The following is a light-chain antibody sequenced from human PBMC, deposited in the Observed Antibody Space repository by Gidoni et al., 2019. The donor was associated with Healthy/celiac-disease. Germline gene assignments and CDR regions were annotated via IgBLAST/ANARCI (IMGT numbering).Light chain of an antibody. J-gene: IGKJ1*01. CDR3: QQYNSYSPWT. Sequence: IQRNQSPSTLSASVGDRVTITCRASQSISSWLAWYQQKPGKAPKLLIYDASSLESGVPSRFSGSGSGTEFTLTISSLQPDDFATYYCQQYNSYSPWTFGQGTKVDIK. CDR2: DAS. V-gene: IGKV1-5*01. CDR1: QSISSW.